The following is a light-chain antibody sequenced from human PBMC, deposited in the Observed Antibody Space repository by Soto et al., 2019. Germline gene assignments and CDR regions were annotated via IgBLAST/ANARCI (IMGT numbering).Light chain of an antibody. V-gene: IGLV2-8*01. J-gene: IGLJ2*01. CDR3: SSYAGNNVV. CDR2: EVS. CDR1: SSDVGGYNY. Sequence: QSALTQHPSASGSPGQSVTISCTGTSSDVGGYNYVSWYQQHPGKAPKLMIYEVSKRPSGVPDRFSGSKSGNTASLTVSGLQDEDEADYYCSSYAGNNVVFGGGTKVTVL.